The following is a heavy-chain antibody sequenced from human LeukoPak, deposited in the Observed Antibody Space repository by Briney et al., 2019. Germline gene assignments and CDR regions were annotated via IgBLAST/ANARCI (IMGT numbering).Heavy chain of an antibody. CDR1: GYTFTSYG. J-gene: IGHJ4*02. CDR3: ARDLSEPAAPYYFDY. D-gene: IGHD2-2*01. V-gene: IGHV1-18*01. CDR2: ISAYNGNT. Sequence: ASVKVSCKASGYTFTSYGISWVRQAPGQGLEWMGWISAYNGNTNYAQKLQGRVTMTTDTSTSTAYMELRSLRSDDTAVYYCARDLSEPAAPYYFDYWGQGTLVTVSS.